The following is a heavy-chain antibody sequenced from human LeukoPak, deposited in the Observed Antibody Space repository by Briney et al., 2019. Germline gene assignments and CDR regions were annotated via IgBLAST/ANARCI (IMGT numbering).Heavy chain of an antibody. Sequence: GESLKISCKGSGFRFTTYWIGWVRQMPGKGLEWMGIIYPSNSDTRYSPSFQGQVTISADKSISTAYLQWSSLKASDTAMYYCARRYTTSSESDYWGQGTLVAVSS. V-gene: IGHV5-51*01. CDR3: ARRYTTSSESDY. CDR1: GFRFTTYW. J-gene: IGHJ4*02. D-gene: IGHD2-2*02. CDR2: IYPSNSDT.